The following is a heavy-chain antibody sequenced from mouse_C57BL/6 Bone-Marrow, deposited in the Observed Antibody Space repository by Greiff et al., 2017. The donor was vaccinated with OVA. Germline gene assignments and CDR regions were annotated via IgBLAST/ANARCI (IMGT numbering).Heavy chain of an antibody. V-gene: IGHV5-4*01. J-gene: IGHJ4*01. D-gene: IGHD3-3*01. CDR3: AREGLGQGMDY. CDR1: GFTFSSYA. Sequence: EVTLVESGGGLVKPGGSLKLSCAASGFTFSSYAMSWVRQTPEKRLEWVATISDGGSYTYYPDNVKGRFTISRDNAKNNLYLQMSHLKSEDTAMYYCAREGLGQGMDYWGQGTSVTVSS. CDR2: ISDGGSYT.